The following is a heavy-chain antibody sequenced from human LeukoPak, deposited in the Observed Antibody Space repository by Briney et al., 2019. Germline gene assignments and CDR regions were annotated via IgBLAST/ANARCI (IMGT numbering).Heavy chain of an antibody. CDR1: GGTFSSYA. J-gene: IGHJ4*02. V-gene: IGHV1-69*05. CDR3: ARDLEIRGAYYFDY. CDR2: IIPIFGTA. D-gene: IGHD3-10*01. Sequence: GASVKVSCKASGGTFSSYAISWVRQAPGQGLEWMGRIIPIFGTANYAQKFQGRVTITTDESTSTAYMELSSLRSEDTAVYYCARDLEIRGAYYFDYWGQGTLVTVSS.